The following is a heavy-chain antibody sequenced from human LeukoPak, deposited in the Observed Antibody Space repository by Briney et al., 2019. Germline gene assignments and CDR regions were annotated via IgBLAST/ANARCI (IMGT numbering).Heavy chain of an antibody. V-gene: IGHV3-9*03. D-gene: IGHD3-22*01. CDR3: AKGVTMIVKNDAFDI. Sequence: GRSLRLSCAASGFTFDDYAMHWVRQAPGKGLEWVSGISWNSGSIGYADSVKGRFTISRDNAKNSLYLQMNSLRAEDMALYYCAKGVTMIVKNDAFDIWGQGTMVTVFS. J-gene: IGHJ3*02. CDR2: ISWNSGSI. CDR1: GFTFDDYA.